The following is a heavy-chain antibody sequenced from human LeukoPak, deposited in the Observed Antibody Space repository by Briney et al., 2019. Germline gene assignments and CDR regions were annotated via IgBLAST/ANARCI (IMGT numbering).Heavy chain of an antibody. Sequence: ASVKASCKAAGYTFTSHGLSWVRPAPGQGLEWMGWIYPYNGNTTYAQKFRDRASMSTNTSTSPAYSGLGSLRTNDPAVNFCVRDTSYGDYWLVPWGQGTLVTVSS. CDR2: IYPYNGNT. V-gene: IGHV1-18*04. CDR1: GYTFTSHG. CDR3: VRDTSYGDYWLVP. J-gene: IGHJ5*02. D-gene: IGHD4-17*01.